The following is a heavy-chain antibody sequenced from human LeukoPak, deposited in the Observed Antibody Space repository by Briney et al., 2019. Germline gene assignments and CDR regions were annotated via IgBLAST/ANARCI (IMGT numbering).Heavy chain of an antibody. CDR1: GFTFSSYA. V-gene: IGHV3-23*01. D-gene: IGHD1-26*01. Sequence: GGSLRLSCAASGFTFSSYAMSWVRQAPGKGLEWVSAISGSGGSTYYADSVKGRFTISRDNSKNTLYLQMNSLRAEDTAVYYCAKGIVGATSKINFFDYWGQGTLVTVSS. J-gene: IGHJ4*02. CDR3: AKGIVGATSKINFFDY. CDR2: ISGSGGST.